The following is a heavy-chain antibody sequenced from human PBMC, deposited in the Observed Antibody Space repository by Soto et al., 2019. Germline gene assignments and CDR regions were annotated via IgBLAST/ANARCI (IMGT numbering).Heavy chain of an antibody. J-gene: IGHJ5*02. Sequence: GGSLRLSCAASGFTFSTYWMHWIRQVPGKGLEWVSRINSDASHTYYAASVKGRFTISRNNAKNTLHLEMNSLRAEDTAVYYCVREVPCITTVSSGNGFDAWGAGTLVTV. CDR3: VREVPCITTVSSGNGFDA. V-gene: IGHV3-74*01. CDR1: GFTFSTYW. CDR2: INSDASHT. D-gene: IGHD3-3*01.